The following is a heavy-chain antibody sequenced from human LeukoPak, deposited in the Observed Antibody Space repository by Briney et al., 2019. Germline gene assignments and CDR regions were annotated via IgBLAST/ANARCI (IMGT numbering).Heavy chain of an antibody. CDR1: GDSVSSNSAA. J-gene: IGHJ4*02. CDR2: TYYRSKWYN. D-gene: IGHD6-19*01. CDR3: ARDHGSGWYSYLDD. Sequence: KSSQTLSLTCAISGDSVSSNSAAWNWTRQSPARGLEWLGRTYYRSKWYNDYAVSVKSRITINPDTSKNQFSLQLNSVTPEDTAVYYCARDHGSGWYSYLDDWGQGTLVTVSS. V-gene: IGHV6-1*01.